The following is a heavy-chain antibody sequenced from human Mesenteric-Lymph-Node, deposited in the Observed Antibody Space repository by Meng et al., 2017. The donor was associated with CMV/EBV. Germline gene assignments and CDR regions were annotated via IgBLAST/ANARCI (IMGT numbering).Heavy chain of an antibody. CDR2: INHSGST. CDR3: ARHQRWLKSEGGFNY. J-gene: IGHJ4*02. V-gene: IGHV4-34*01. D-gene: IGHD4-23*01. CDR1: GGSFSGYY. Sequence: QVRIQQWGSGLLKLSETLSLTCAVYGGSFSGYYWSWIRQPPGKGLEWIGEINHSGSTNYNPSLKSRVTISVDTSKNQFSLKLSSVTAADTAVYYCARHQRWLKSEGGFNYWGQGTLVTVSS.